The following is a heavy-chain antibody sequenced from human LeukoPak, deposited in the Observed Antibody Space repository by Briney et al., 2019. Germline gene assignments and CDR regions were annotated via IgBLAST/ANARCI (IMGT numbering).Heavy chain of an antibody. V-gene: IGHV3-74*01. D-gene: IGHD5-12*01. Sequence: GGSLRLSCAASGFTFSSYWMPWVRQAPGKGLVWVSRSNSDGSRTSYADSAKGRFTISRDNAKNTLYLQMNSLRAEDTAVYYCARDRRVATIRYYYYGMDVWGQGTTVTVSS. J-gene: IGHJ6*02. CDR2: SNSDGSRT. CDR3: ARDRRVATIRYYYYGMDV. CDR1: GFTFSSYW.